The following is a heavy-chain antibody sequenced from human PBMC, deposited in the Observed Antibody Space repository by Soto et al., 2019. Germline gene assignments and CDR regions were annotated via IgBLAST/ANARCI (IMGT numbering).Heavy chain of an antibody. CDR1: GFTFSNYA. D-gene: IGHD3-3*01. Sequence: PGGSLRLSCAGSGFTFSNYAMTWVRQAPGKGLEWVSTTRSNGEYTYYADSVKGRVTVSRDNSQNALFLEMSSLRAEDTAVYYCAKGKANSVFGVDTLFDYWGQGTRVTAPQ. CDR3: AKGKANSVFGVDTLFDY. J-gene: IGHJ4*02. CDR2: TRSNGEYT. V-gene: IGHV3-23*01.